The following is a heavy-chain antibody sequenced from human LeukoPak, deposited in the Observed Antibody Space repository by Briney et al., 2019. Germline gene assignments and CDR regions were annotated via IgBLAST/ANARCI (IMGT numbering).Heavy chain of an antibody. Sequence: EASVKVSCKASGGTFSSYAISWVRQAPGQGLEWMGGIIPIFGTANYAQKFQGRVTITADESTSTAYMELSRLRSEDTAVYYRARDSHGYYYGSGSYPPGGYYYGMDVWGKGTTVTVSS. CDR1: GGTFSSYA. J-gene: IGHJ6*04. V-gene: IGHV1-69*13. CDR2: IIPIFGTA. D-gene: IGHD3-10*01. CDR3: ARDSHGYYYGSGSYPPGGYYYGMDV.